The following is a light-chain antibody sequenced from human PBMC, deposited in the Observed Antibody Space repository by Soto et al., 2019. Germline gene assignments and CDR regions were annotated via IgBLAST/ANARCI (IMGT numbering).Light chain of an antibody. J-gene: IGLJ1*01. CDR1: RSDVGAYDY. CDR3: SLYTSSDTPYV. CDR2: VVS. Sequence: QSVLTQPASVSGSPGQSITISCTGTRSDVGAYDYVSWYQQHPDKAPKLIIFVVSNRPSGVSNRFSGSKSGNTASLTISGLQAEDEADYYCSLYTSSDTPYVFGTGTKLTVL. V-gene: IGLV2-14*01.